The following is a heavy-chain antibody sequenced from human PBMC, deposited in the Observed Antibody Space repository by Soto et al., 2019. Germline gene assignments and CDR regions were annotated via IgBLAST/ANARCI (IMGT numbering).Heavy chain of an antibody. CDR2: IWYDGSNK. D-gene: IGHD3-3*01. V-gene: IGHV3-33*01. CDR3: ARVPNYYDFWSGPAWDYDYGMDV. Sequence: QVQLVESGGGVVQPGRSLRLSCAASGFTFSSYGMHWVRQAPGKGLEWVAVIWYDGSNKYYADSVKGRFTISRDNSKNTRYLQMNSLRAEDTAVYYCARVPNYYDFWSGPAWDYDYGMDVWGQGTTVTVSS. J-gene: IGHJ6*02. CDR1: GFTFSSYG.